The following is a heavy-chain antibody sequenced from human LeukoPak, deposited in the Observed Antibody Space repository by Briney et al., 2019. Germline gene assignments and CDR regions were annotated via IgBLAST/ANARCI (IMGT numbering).Heavy chain of an antibody. V-gene: IGHV1-18*01. Sequence: GASVKVSCKPSGYTFTSYGISWVRQAPGQGLEWVGWIAAYQGKIAYAQKFQGRVTMTTDTSTSTAYMELRSLRSEDTAVYYCARVGQQWLVTAPYGTVGSYYFDYWGQGTLVTVSS. D-gene: IGHD6-19*01. CDR1: GYTFTSYG. CDR2: IAAYQGKI. J-gene: IGHJ4*02. CDR3: ARVGQQWLVTAPYGTVGSYYFDY.